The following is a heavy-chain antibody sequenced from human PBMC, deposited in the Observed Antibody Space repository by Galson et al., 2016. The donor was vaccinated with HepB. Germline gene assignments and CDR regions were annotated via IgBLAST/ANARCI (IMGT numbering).Heavy chain of an antibody. D-gene: IGHD6-13*01. Sequence: QSGAEVKRPGESLTISCKGSGYTFTSSWIGWVRQMPGKGLEWVGVIFPRDSDTKYSPSFQGPVTISADSSISTAYLQWSSLKASDTAIYYCARRAAAGQENFDYWGQGTLVTVSS. CDR2: IFPRDSDT. V-gene: IGHV5-51*01. CDR3: ARRAAAGQENFDY. CDR1: GYTFTSSW. J-gene: IGHJ4*02.